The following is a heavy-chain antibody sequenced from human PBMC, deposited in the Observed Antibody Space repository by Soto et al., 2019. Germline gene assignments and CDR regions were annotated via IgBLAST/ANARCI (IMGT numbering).Heavy chain of an antibody. CDR1: GFTFDSYS. V-gene: IGHV3-48*01. D-gene: IGHD3-3*01. J-gene: IGHJ5*02. CDR3: ARDFATSFDP. CDR2: INSGGTSM. Sequence: EVQLVESGGGLAQPGGSLRLSCTASGFTFDSYSMDWVRQAPGKGLEWVSYINSGGTSMFYADSVKGRFTISRDNGRNLLYLHLNNLRAEDTAVYYCARDFATSFDPCGQGALVTVSS.